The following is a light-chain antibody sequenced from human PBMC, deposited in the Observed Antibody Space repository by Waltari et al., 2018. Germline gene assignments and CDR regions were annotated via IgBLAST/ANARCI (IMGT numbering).Light chain of an antibody. Sequence: QLVLTQPPAVSASLGASVTLTCTGTRGHSPYAISCHPQHPQKSPRFLLTTNTDGSHSRGDGIPDRFSSSGSGTERSLIISGLQSEDEADYFCQTWDTDPHVVFGGGTRLTV. J-gene: IGLJ2*01. CDR3: QTWDTDPHVV. CDR2: TNTDGSH. V-gene: IGLV4-69*02. CDR1: RGHSPYA.